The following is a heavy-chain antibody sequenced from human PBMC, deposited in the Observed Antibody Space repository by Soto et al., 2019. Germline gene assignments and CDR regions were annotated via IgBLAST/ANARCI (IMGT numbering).Heavy chain of an antibody. J-gene: IGHJ6*02. CDR2: ISYDGSNK. CDR3: ASRSTSNLVGVYYYYGMDV. D-gene: IGHD2-8*01. Sequence: GGSLRLSXAASGFTFSSYGMHWVRQAPGKGLEWVAVISYDGSNKYYADSVKGRFTISRDNSKNTLYLQMNSLRAEDTAVYYCASRSTSNLVGVYYYYGMDVWGQGTTVTVSS. V-gene: IGHV3-30*03. CDR1: GFTFSSYG.